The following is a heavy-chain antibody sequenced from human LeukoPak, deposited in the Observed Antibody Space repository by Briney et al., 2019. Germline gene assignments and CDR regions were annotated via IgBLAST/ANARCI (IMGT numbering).Heavy chain of an antibody. Sequence: ASVKVSCKASGYTFTSYGISWVRQAPGQGLEWMGWISAYNGNTNYAQKLQGRVTMTTDTSTSTAYMELRSLRSDDTAVYYCARDNPYYDFWSGHQRPDYWGQGTLVTVSS. CDR3: ARDNPYYDFWSGHQRPDY. CDR2: ISAYNGNT. CDR1: GYTFTSYG. J-gene: IGHJ4*02. V-gene: IGHV1-18*01. D-gene: IGHD3-3*01.